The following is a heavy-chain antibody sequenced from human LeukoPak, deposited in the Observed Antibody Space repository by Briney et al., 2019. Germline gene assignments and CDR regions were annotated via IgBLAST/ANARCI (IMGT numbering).Heavy chain of an antibody. CDR1: GVSISSGGYY. V-gene: IGHV4-31*03. CDR2: IYYSGST. J-gene: IGHJ4*02. D-gene: IGHD4-17*01. Sequence: SETLSLTCTVSGVSISSGGYYWSWIRQHPGKGLEWIGYIYYSGSTYYNPSLKSRVTISVDTSKNQFSLKLSSVTAADTAVYYCARGQLIFSDYGDYWCYFDYWGQGTLVTVSS. CDR3: ARGQLIFSDYGDYWCYFDY.